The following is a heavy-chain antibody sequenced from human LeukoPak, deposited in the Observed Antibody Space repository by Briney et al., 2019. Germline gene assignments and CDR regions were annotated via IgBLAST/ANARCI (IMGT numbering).Heavy chain of an antibody. CDR2: INGKSGVT. D-gene: IGHD3-16*01. CDR1: GFTFTDHY. J-gene: IGHJ4*02. Sequence: ASLKVSCKASGFTFTDHYMHWVRQAPGQGPEWMGWINGKSGVTFYAQQFQDRITVTRDTSISTMYLELNRLTSADTAIYYCARDFDWGPDYWGPGTLVAVSS. CDR3: ARDFDWGPDY. V-gene: IGHV1-2*02.